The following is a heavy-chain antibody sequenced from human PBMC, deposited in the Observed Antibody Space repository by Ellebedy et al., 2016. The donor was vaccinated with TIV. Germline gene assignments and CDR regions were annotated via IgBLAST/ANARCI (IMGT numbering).Heavy chain of an antibody. CDR1: GFTVRSNF. CDR2: IYSDGSA. Sequence: GESLKISCEVSGFTVRSNFMYWVRQAPGKGLEWVSIIYSDGSAYYADSVKGRFTISRDISENNLYLQLNNLRVEDTAVYYCAKSSVAATACFDHWGQGTLVTVSS. CDR3: AKSSVAATACFDH. J-gene: IGHJ4*02. D-gene: IGHD6-13*01. V-gene: IGHV3-53*01.